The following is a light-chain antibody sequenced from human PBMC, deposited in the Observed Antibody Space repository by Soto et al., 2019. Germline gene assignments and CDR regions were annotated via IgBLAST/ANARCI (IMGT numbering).Light chain of an antibody. Sequence: QSVLTQPPSVSGAPGQRVTISCTGSSSNIGAHYDVHWYKHLPGTAPTLLIYGNGNRPSGVPDRLSGSKSGTSASLAITGLQADDEADYYCQSFDSSVSGPVVFGGGTKLTVL. CDR2: GNG. CDR1: SSNIGAHYD. J-gene: IGLJ2*01. V-gene: IGLV1-40*01. CDR3: QSFDSSVSGPVV.